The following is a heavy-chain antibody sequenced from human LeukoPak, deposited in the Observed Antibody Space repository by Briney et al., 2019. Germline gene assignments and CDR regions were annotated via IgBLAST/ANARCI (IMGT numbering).Heavy chain of an antibody. J-gene: IGHJ4*02. CDR3: ANVEWPLDY. CDR2: ISGSASNT. Sequence: PGGSLRLSCAASAFTFSSYAMSWVRQAPGKGLEWVSAISGSASNTYYADSVKGRFTISRDNSRNTLYLQMNSLRAEDTAVYYCANVEWPLDYWGQGTLVTVSS. D-gene: IGHD1-26*01. V-gene: IGHV3-23*01. CDR1: AFTFSSYA.